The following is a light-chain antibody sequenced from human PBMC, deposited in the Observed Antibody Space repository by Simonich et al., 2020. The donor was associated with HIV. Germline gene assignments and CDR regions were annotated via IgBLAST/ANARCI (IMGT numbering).Light chain of an antibody. J-gene: IGKJ1*01. CDR1: QSISSW. V-gene: IGKV1-5*03. Sequence: DIQMTQSPSTWSASVGNRVTITRRASQSISSWLAWYQQRPGKAPKLLIYKASSLESGVPSSFSGSGSGTEFTLTISILQPDDFATYYCQQYNSYPWTFGQGTKVEIK. CDR2: KAS. CDR3: QQYNSYPWT.